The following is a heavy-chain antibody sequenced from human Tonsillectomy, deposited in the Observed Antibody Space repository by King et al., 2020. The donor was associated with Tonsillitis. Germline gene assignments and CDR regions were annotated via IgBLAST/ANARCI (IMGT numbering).Heavy chain of an antibody. CDR3: AGSGATFGF. CDR1: DGSISSGDYQ. J-gene: IGHJ4*02. D-gene: IGHD2-15*01. V-gene: IGHV4-31*03. CDR2: IFYSGST. Sequence: VQLQESGPGLVKPSQTLSLTCTVSDGSISSGDYQWSWIRQHPGKGLEWIGYIFYSGSTYYNPSLKSRLSISVDTSKNQFSLKLNSVTAADTAVYYCAGSGATFGFWGPGTVVTVSS.